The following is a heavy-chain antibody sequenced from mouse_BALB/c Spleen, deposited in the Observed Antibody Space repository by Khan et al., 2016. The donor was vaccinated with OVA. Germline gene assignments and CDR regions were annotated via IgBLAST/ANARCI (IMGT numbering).Heavy chain of an antibody. J-gene: IGHJ2*01. V-gene: IGHV3-2*02. Sequence: EVQLQESGPGLVKPSQSLSLTCTVTGYSITSDYAWNWIRQFPGNKLEWMGYISYSGRTSYNPSLKSRISITRDTSKNQFFLQLNSVTTEDTATYSCARTVTITAIVATDFDYWRQGTTLTVS. CDR1: GYSITSDYA. CDR3: ARTVTITAIVATDFDY. D-gene: IGHD1-1*01. CDR2: ISYSGRT.